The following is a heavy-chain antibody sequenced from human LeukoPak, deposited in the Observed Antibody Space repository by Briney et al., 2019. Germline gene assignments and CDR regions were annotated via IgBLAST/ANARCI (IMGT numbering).Heavy chain of an antibody. CDR1: GFTVSSNY. J-gene: IGHJ6*02. Sequence: GGSLRLSCAASGFTVSSNYMNWVRQAPGKGLEWVSLTYTDDTTYYADSVKGRFTFSRDNSKNTLYLQMNSLRAEDTAVYYCAVMITFGGVIVESYGMDVWGQGTTVTVSS. CDR3: AVMITFGGVIVESYGMDV. V-gene: IGHV3-66*01. CDR2: TYTDDTT. D-gene: IGHD3-16*02.